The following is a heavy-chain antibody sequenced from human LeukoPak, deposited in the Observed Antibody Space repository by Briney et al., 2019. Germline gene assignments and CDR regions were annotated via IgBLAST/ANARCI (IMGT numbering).Heavy chain of an antibody. J-gene: IGHJ4*02. V-gene: IGHV3-23*01. CDR3: AKRGVVIRVILVGFHKEAYYFDS. CDR2: ISDSGGST. CDR1: GITLSNYG. D-gene: IGHD3-22*01. Sequence: GGSLRLSCAVSGITLSNYGTSWVRQAPGKGLEWVAGISDSGGSTNYADSVKGRFTISRDNPKNTLYLQMNSLRGEDTAVYFCAKRGVVIRVILVGFHKEAYYFDSWGQGALVTVSS.